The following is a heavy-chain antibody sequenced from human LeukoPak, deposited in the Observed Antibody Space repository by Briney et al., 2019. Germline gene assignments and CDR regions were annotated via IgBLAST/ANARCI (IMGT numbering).Heavy chain of an antibody. D-gene: IGHD6-13*01. CDR1: GYSFTSYW. J-gene: IGHJ4*02. CDR2: IYPGDSDT. Sequence: GESLKISCKGSGYSFTSYWIGWVRQMPGKGLEWMGIIYPGDSDTRYSPSFQGQVTISADKSISTAYLQWSSLKASDTAMYYCARRGIAAAGTEYYFDYWGQGTWSPSPQ. V-gene: IGHV5-51*01. CDR3: ARRGIAAAGTEYYFDY.